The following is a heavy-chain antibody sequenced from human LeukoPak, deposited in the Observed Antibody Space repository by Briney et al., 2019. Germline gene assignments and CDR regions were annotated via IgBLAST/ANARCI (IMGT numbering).Heavy chain of an antibody. J-gene: IGHJ3*02. Sequence: SETLSLTCTVSGGSISSSSYYWGWIRQPPGKGLEWIGTIYYSGSTYYNPSLKSRVTISVDTSKNQFSLKLSSVTAADTAVYYCARVAITYFYDSSGPPDAFDIWGQGTMVTVSS. CDR3: ARVAITYFYDSSGPPDAFDI. CDR2: IYYSGST. CDR1: GGSISSSSYY. V-gene: IGHV4-39*07. D-gene: IGHD3-22*01.